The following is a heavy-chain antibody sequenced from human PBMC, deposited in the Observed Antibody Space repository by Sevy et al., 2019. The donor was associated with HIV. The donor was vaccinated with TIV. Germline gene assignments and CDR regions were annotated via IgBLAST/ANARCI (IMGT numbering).Heavy chain of an antibody. V-gene: IGHV5-51*01. Sequence: GESLKISCQTAGYRFSLYWIGWVRQRPGKGLEWMGIIYPDDSDTRYSPSFQGQVTISADKSISTAYLQWSSLKASDTAMYYCASSNYYDSSGYPYWGQGTLVTVSS. J-gene: IGHJ4*02. CDR2: IYPDDSDT. CDR1: GYRFSLYW. CDR3: ASSNYYDSSGYPY. D-gene: IGHD3-22*01.